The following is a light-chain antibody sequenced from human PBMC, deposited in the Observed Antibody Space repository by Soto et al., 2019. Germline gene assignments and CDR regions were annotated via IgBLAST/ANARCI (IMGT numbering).Light chain of an antibody. CDR2: GNS. CDR1: SSNIGADYD. Sequence: QSVLTQPPSVSGAPGQRVTISCTGSSSNIGADYDVHWYQQLPGTAPKLLIYGNSDRPSGVPDRFSGSKSGTSASLAITWLQAEDEADYYCQSYDSSLSGYVFGTGTKLTVL. CDR3: QSYDSSLSGYV. J-gene: IGLJ1*01. V-gene: IGLV1-40*01.